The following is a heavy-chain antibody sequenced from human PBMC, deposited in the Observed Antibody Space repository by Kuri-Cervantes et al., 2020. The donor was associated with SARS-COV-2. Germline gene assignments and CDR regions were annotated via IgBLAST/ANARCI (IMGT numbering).Heavy chain of an antibody. D-gene: IGHD3-3*01. V-gene: IGHV4-59*01. J-gene: IGHJ4*02. CDR1: GGSIGSSY. CDR2: TSYSGNT. Sequence: SETLSLTCSVSGGSIGSSYCSWIRQPPGRGLEWIGYTSYSGNTNSNPSLKSRVTMSVDTSKNQFSLEMTSVTAADTAIYYCARHYDFWTGYFPFWGQGILVTVSS. CDR3: ARHYDFWTGYFPF.